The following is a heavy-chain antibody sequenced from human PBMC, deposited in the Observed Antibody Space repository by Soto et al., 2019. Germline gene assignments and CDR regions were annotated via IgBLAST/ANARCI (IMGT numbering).Heavy chain of an antibody. CDR3: AKLWGYYFES. Sequence: PGGSLRLSCSASGFSVNNNYMTWVRQAPGRRPEWVAVIYTRGTTHYADFATGRFTFSRDNSKNTLYLQMDSLRPEDTAVYYCAKLWGYYFESWGPGTLVPVYS. D-gene: IGHD2-21*01. V-gene: IGHV3-53*01. CDR2: IYTRGTT. CDR1: GFSVNNNY. J-gene: IGHJ4*02.